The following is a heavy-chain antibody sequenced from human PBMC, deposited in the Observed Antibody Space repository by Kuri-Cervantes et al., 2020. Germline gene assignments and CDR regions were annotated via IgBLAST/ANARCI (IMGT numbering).Heavy chain of an antibody. CDR2: IGSGGAT. Sequence: GESLKISCAASGFPFSTFDMHWVRQAAGKGLEWVSSIGSGGATFYADSVRGRFTIFRENARDSVFLQMNSLRVGDTALYFCVRGGDSEPFDYWGQGNLVTVSS. CDR3: VRGGDSEPFDY. J-gene: IGHJ4*02. D-gene: IGHD2-15*01. CDR1: GFPFSTFD. V-gene: IGHV3-13*01.